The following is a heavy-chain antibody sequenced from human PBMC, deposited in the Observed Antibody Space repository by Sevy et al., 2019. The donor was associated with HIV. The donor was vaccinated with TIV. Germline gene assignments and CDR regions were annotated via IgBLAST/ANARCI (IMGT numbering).Heavy chain of an antibody. J-gene: IGHJ4*02. D-gene: IGHD3-22*01. CDR3: ATTKDYYEDSGDPFDY. CDR1: GYRLTGLS. Sequence: ASVKVSCKVSGYRLTGLSMHWVRQAPGKGLEWMASFDPEDGEKFYAQKFQGRLTLTEDTSTDTAYMGLSSLRAEDTAVYYCATTKDYYEDSGDPFDYWGQGTLVTVSS. CDR2: FDPEDGEK. V-gene: IGHV1-24*01.